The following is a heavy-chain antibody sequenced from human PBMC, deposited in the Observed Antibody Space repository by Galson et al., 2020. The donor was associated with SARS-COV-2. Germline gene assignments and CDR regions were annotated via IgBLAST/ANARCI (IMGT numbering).Heavy chain of an antibody. CDR1: GYTFTNYY. Sequence: ASVKVSCKASGYTFTNYYMHWVRQAPGRGLEWMGIINPSGGTKAYAQKFQGRVTMTRDTSTSTDYMELSSLRSEDTAVYYCAREYYYDSSEDYYGIDVWGQGTTVTVSS. J-gene: IGHJ6*02. D-gene: IGHD3-22*01. V-gene: IGHV1-46*03. CDR2: INPSGGTK. CDR3: AREYYYDSSEDYYGIDV.